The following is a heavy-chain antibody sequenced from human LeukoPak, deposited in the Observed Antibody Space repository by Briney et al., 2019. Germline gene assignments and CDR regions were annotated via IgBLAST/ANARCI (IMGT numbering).Heavy chain of an antibody. D-gene: IGHD3-22*01. CDR1: GFTFRSYW. CDR2: ISPDGTSK. Sequence: GGSLRLSCAASGFTFRSYWMHWVRQAPGKGLVWVSRISPDGTSKSYADSVKGRFTISRDNAKNTLYLQMNSLRAEDTAVYYCARVHPYDSSGYPFDYWGQGTLVTVSS. J-gene: IGHJ4*02. CDR3: ARVHPYDSSGYPFDY. V-gene: IGHV3-74*01.